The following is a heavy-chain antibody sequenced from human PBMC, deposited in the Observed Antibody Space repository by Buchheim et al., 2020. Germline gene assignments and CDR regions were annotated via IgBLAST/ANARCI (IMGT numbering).Heavy chain of an antibody. D-gene: IGHD4-17*01. V-gene: IGHV3-9*01. CDR2: IFLRSGVT. CDR3: VKDILPGGADV. J-gene: IGHJ6*02. Sequence: EVQVVESGGGLVQPGRSLRLSCVESGLIFDDYAMHWVRQAPGKGLEWVSGIFLRSGVTDYAGSVRGRFTISRDKAKRSCFLQMDSLTTEDTALYYCVKDILPGGADVWGPGTT. CDR1: GLIFDDYA.